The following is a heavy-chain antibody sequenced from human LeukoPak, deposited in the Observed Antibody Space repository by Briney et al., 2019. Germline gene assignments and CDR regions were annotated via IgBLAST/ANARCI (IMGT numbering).Heavy chain of an antibody. Sequence: ASVKVSFNASGYTFPSYGISWVRQAPGQGLEWMGWISGYNGNTNYAQKFLGSVTMTGDTSINTAFMELSRLRSDDTAIYYCARGRGTTMVRGVITNYFDLWGRGSLVTVSS. J-gene: IGHJ2*01. CDR1: GYTFPSYG. V-gene: IGHV1-18*01. CDR2: ISGYNGNT. D-gene: IGHD3-10*01. CDR3: ARGRGTTMVRGVITNYFDL.